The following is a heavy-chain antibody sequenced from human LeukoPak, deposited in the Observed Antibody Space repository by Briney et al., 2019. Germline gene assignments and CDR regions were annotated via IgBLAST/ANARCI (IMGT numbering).Heavy chain of an antibody. CDR3: ARGRFLEWFYYMDV. Sequence: GGSLRLSCAASGFTFSSYWMSWVRQAPGKGLEWVANIKQDGSEKYYVDSVKGRFTISRDNAKNSLYLQMNSLRAEDTAVYYCARGRFLEWFYYMDVWGKGTTVTVSS. V-gene: IGHV3-7*01. CDR1: GFTFSSYW. CDR2: IKQDGSEK. D-gene: IGHD3-3*01. J-gene: IGHJ6*03.